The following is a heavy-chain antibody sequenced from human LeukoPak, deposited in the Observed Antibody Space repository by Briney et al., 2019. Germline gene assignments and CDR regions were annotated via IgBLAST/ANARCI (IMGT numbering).Heavy chain of an antibody. Sequence: GTSLRLYCVASGFTFTNYAMSWVRQAPGKGLEWVSAITGSDGSSYYADSVKGRFTISRDNSKNTLYLQVNSLRAEDTSVYYCAKWGDYDSLTGYYVPDYWGQGTLVTVSS. CDR2: ITGSDGSS. CDR3: AKWGDYDSLTGYYVPDY. V-gene: IGHV3-23*01. CDR1: GFTFTNYA. D-gene: IGHD3-9*01. J-gene: IGHJ4*02.